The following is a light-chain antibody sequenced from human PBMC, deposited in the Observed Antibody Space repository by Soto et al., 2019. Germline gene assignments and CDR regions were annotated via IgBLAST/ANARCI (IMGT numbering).Light chain of an antibody. CDR2: AAS. Sequence: IPVTKSPSSLSASVGDRVTITCRASQSISSYLNWYQQKPGKAPKLLIYAASSLQSGVPSRFSGSGSGTDFTLTISSLQPEDFATYYCQQSYSTLGTFGQGTKVDI. V-gene: IGKV1-39*01. CDR1: QSISSY. CDR3: QQSYSTLGT. J-gene: IGKJ1*01.